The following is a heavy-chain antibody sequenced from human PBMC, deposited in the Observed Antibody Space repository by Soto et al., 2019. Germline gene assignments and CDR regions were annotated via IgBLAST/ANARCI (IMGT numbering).Heavy chain of an antibody. CDR1: GGTFSSYA. Sequence: SVKVSCKASGGTFSSYAISWVRQAPGQGLEWMGGIIPIFGTANYAQKFQGRVTITADESTSTAYMELSSLRSEDTAVYYCARVESCGGDCTSYWYFDLWGRGTLVTVSS. V-gene: IGHV1-69*13. CDR2: IIPIFGTA. J-gene: IGHJ2*01. CDR3: ARVESCGGDCTSYWYFDL. D-gene: IGHD2-21*02.